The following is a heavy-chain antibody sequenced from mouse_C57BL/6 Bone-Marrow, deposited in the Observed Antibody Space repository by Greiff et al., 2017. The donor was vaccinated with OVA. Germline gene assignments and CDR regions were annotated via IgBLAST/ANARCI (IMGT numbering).Heavy chain of an antibody. CDR3: ARTSCYAMDY. CDR1: GYTFTDYY. J-gene: IGHJ4*01. V-gene: IGHV1-76*01. Sequence: VQGVESGAELVRPGASVKLSCKASGYTFTDYYINWVKQRPGQGLEWIARIYPGSGNTYYNEKFKGKATLTAEKSSSTAYMQLSSLTSEDSAVYFCARTSCYAMDYWGQGTSVTVSS. CDR2: IYPGSGNT.